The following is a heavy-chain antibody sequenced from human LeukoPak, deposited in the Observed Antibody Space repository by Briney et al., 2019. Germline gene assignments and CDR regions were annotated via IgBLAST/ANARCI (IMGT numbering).Heavy chain of an antibody. CDR1: GFTFSNAW. Sequence: GGSLRLSCAASGFTFSNAWMSWVRQAPGKGLEWVGCIKSKTDGGTTDYAAPVKGRFTISRDDSKNTLYLQMNSLKTEDTAVYYCTTDLGELNSDYWGQGTLVTVSS. V-gene: IGHV3-15*01. CDR3: TTDLGELNSDY. D-gene: IGHD3-10*01. J-gene: IGHJ4*02. CDR2: IKSKTDGGTT.